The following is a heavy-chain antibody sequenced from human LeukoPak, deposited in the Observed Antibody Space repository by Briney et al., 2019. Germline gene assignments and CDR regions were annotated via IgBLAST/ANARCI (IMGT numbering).Heavy chain of an antibody. V-gene: IGHV3-23*01. CDR2: ISTSVGST. Sequence: PGGSLRLSCAASGFTFSSYAMSWVRQAPGKGLEWVSAISTSVGSTYYADSVKGRFTISRDNSKNTLYLQMNSLRAEDTAVYYCAREAVIVVVTAIPNYWFDPWGQGTLVTVSS. J-gene: IGHJ5*02. CDR1: GFTFSSYA. D-gene: IGHD2-21*02. CDR3: AREAVIVVVTAIPNYWFDP.